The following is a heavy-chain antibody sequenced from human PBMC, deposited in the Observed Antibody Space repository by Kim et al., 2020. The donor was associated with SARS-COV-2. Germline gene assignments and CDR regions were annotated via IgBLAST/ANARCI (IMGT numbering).Heavy chain of an antibody. CDR1: GGSISSGAYY. D-gene: IGHD3-10*01. J-gene: IGHJ6*02. CDR2: IYCSGST. V-gene: IGHV4-30-4*01. CDR3: ARDFGGNYYYYGMDV. Sequence: SETLSLTCTVSGGSISSGAYYWSWIRQPPGKGLEWIGYIYCSGSTYYNPSLKSRVTISVDTSKNQFSLKLSSVTAADTAVYYCARDFGGNYYYYGMDVWGQGTTVTVSS.